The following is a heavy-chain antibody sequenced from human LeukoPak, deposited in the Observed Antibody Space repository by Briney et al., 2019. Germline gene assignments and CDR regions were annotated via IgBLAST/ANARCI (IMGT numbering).Heavy chain of an antibody. V-gene: IGHV4-30-4*01. CDR1: GGSMSSGDYY. J-gene: IGHJ4*02. Sequence: PSETLSLTCTVSGGSMSSGDYYWSWIPQPPGKGLEWIGFLYYSGATYYNPSLKSRVAISVDTSKNQFSLKLSSLTAADTAVYYCARARYNGYDPRFDYWGQGTLVTVSS. CDR3: ARARYNGYDPRFDY. CDR2: LYYSGAT. D-gene: IGHD5-12*01.